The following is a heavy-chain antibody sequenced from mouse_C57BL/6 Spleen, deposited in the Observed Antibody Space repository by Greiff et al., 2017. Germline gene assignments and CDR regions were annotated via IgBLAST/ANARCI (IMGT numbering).Heavy chain of an antibody. V-gene: IGHV5-17*01. D-gene: IGHD1-1*01. J-gene: IGHJ2*01. CDR3: AILTTVVNFDY. CDR2: ISSGSSTI. CDR1: GFTFSDYG. Sequence: EVKLMESGGGLVKPGGSLKLSCAASGFTFSDYGMHWVRQAPEKGLEWVAYISSGSSTIYYADTVKGRFTIARDNAKNTLFLQMTSLRSEDTAMYYCAILTTVVNFDYWGQGTTLTVSS.